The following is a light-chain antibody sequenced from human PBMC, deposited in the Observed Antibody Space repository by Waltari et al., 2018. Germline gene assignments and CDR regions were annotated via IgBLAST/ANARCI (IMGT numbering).Light chain of an antibody. CDR2: KAS. CDR3: QQYSSYSRT. CDR1: QSISSW. V-gene: IGKV1-5*03. Sequence: DIQMTQSPSTLSASVGDRITITCRASQSISSWLAWYQQKPGKAPKLLIYKASSLESWVPSRFSGSGSGTECTLTISSLQPDDFATYHCQQYSSYSRTFGQGTKVEIK. J-gene: IGKJ1*01.